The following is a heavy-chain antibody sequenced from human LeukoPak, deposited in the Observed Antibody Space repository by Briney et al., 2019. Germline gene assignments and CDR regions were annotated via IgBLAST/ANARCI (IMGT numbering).Heavy chain of an antibody. Sequence: PSGTLSLTCAVSGGSISSSNWWSWVRQPPGKGLEWIGEIYHSGSTNYNPSLKSRVTISVDKSKNQFSLKLSSVTAADTAVYYCARDPGGWFPNWYFDLWGRGTLVTVSS. CDR3: ARDPGGWFPNWYFDL. J-gene: IGHJ2*01. CDR2: IYHSGST. CDR1: GGSISSSNW. D-gene: IGHD6-19*01. V-gene: IGHV4-4*02.